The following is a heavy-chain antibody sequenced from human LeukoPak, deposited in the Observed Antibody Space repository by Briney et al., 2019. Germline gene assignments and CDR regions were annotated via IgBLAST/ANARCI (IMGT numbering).Heavy chain of an antibody. V-gene: IGHV3-15*04. CDR3: ATDYSPSEFYSDS. D-gene: IGHD2-15*01. CDR2: IESKTYGGAT. CDR1: GFTFSNIR. Sequence: GGSLRLSCVASGFTFSNIRMSWVRHAPGKGLEWVGRIESKTYGGATDYAAPVKGRFTLSRDDSKNTLYLQMSSLKTEDTAIYYCATDYSPSEFYSDSWGQGTLVTVSS. J-gene: IGHJ4*02.